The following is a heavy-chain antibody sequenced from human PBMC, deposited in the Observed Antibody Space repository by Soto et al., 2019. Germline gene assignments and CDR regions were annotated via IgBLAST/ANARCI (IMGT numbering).Heavy chain of an antibody. CDR2: IYRAGKI. Sequence: GGSLRLSCAASGFTVRSNYMTWVRRAPGKGLEWVSVIYRAGKIYYADSVKGRFTISRDNSKNSLYLQMNSLRTEDTALYYCAKDHGRFGELWFGMDVWGQGTTVTVSS. J-gene: IGHJ6*02. D-gene: IGHD3-10*01. CDR3: AKDHGRFGELWFGMDV. CDR1: GFTVRSNY. V-gene: IGHV3-53*05.